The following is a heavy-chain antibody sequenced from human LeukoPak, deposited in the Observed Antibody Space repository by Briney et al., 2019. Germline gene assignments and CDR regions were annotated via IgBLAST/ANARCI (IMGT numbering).Heavy chain of an antibody. Sequence: SETLSLTCTVSGGSISSYYWSWIRQPPGKGLEWIGYIYYSGSTNYNPSLKSRVTISVDTSKNQFSLKLSSVTAADTAVYYCARAPSGWGSYFDYWGQGTLVTVSS. J-gene: IGHJ4*02. CDR1: GGSISSYY. CDR2: IYYSGST. D-gene: IGHD6-19*01. V-gene: IGHV4-59*01. CDR3: ARAPSGWGSYFDY.